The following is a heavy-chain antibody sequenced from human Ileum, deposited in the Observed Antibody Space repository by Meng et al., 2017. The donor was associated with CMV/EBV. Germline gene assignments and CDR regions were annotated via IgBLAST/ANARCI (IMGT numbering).Heavy chain of an antibody. CDR3: ARGQDNHKGGVH. CDR1: DASFSDFY. CDR2: IHPSGST. D-gene: IGHD1-14*01. Sequence: WGDGLLKPSETRYLTCDVYDASFSDFYWSWTRHLPGKGLEWIGEIHPSGSTHYNPSLESRVSISVHMSNNQFSLKVSSVTAADTAVYYCARGQDNHKGGVHWGQGTLVTVSS. J-gene: IGHJ4*02. V-gene: IGHV4-34*01.